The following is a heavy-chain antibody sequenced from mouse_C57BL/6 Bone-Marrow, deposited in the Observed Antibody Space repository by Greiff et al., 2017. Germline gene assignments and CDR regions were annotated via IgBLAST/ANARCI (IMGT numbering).Heavy chain of an antibody. V-gene: IGHV1-53*01. Sequence: QVQLKQPGTELVKPGASVKLSCKASGYTFTSYWMHWVKQRPGQGLEWIGNINPNNGGSNYNEKFKNKATLTVDKSSSTAYMQLSSLTSEDSAVYFCARSGVYGSSLYWDFDVWGTGTTVTVSS. D-gene: IGHD1-1*01. CDR2: INPNNGGS. CDR3: ARSGVYGSSLYWDFDV. CDR1: GYTFTSYW. J-gene: IGHJ1*03.